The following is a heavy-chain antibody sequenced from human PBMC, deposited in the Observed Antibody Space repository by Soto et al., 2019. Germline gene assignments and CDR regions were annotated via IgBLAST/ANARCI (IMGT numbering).Heavy chain of an antibody. CDR3: ARDTFNFAQWLPRFDY. J-gene: IGHJ4*01. CDR1: GFTFSSYG. V-gene: IGHV3-33*01. D-gene: IGHD6-19*01. Sequence: SLRLSCGASGFTFSSYGMHWVRRAPGKGREWVAVIWYEGSNKYYADSVKGRFTISRDNSKNTLYLQMNSLRAEDTAVYYCARDTFNFAQWLPRFDYWGHGTLVTVS. CDR2: IWYEGSNK.